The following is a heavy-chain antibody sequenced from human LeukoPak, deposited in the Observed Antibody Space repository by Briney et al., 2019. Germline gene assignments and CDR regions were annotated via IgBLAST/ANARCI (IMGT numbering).Heavy chain of an antibody. CDR1: GFTFSSYW. V-gene: IGHV3-7*01. CDR3: ARSFLEWSFDY. CDR2: TNQDGSEK. D-gene: IGHD3-3*01. Sequence: GGSLRLSCAASGFTFSSYWMSWVRQAPGEGREWVANTNQDGSEKNYVDSVKGRFTISRDNAKNSLYLQMNSLRAEDTAVYYCARSFLEWSFDYWGQGTLVTVSS. J-gene: IGHJ4*02.